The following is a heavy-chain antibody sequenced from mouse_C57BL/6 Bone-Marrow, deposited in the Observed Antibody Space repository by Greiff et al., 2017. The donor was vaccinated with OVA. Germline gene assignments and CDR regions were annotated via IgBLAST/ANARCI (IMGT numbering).Heavy chain of an antibody. J-gene: IGHJ1*03. V-gene: IGHV1-55*01. CDR2: IYPGSGST. CDR3: ARNGNYLYFDV. CDR1: GYTFTSYW. D-gene: IGHD2-1*01. Sequence: QVQLKESGAELVKPGASVKMSCKASGYTFTSYWITWVKQRPGQGLEWIGDIYPGSGSTNYNEKFKSKATLTVDTSSSTAYMQLSSLTSEDSAVYYCARNGNYLYFDVWGTGTTVTVSS.